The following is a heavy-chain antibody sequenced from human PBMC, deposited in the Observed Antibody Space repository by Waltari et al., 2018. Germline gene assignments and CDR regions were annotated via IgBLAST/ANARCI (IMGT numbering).Heavy chain of an antibody. V-gene: IGHV1-2*02. CDR1: GYTFTDYY. Sequence: QVRLVQSGAEVKKPGASVKVSCKTSGYTFTDYYMHWVRQAPGQGLEGIGLINPKTGGTNYSQKFQGRVTLTSDTSINTAYMELSRLKSDDTAVYYCARTAETGTPYWGQGTLVTVSS. CDR2: INPKTGGT. J-gene: IGHJ4*02. D-gene: IGHD1-1*01. CDR3: ARTAETGTPY.